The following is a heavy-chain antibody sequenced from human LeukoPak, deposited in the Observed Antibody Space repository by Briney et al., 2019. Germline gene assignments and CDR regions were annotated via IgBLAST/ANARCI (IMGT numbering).Heavy chain of an antibody. CDR1: GFTFSNYW. D-gene: IGHD2-15*01. Sequence: GSLRLSCAASGFTFSNYWMSWVRQPPGKGLEWIGEINHSGNTNYNPSLKSRVTISVDTSKNQFSLKLSSATVADTAVYYCARLGYCSGGTCYSVPFDYWGQGTLVTVSS. CDR3: ARLGYCSGGTCYSVPFDY. CDR2: INHSGNT. J-gene: IGHJ4*02. V-gene: IGHV4-34*01.